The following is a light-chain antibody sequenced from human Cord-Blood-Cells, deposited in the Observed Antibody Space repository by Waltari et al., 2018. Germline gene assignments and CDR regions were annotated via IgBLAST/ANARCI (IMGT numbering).Light chain of an antibody. Sequence: EIVMTQSPANLSVSPGERATLSCRASQSVSSNLAWYQQKPGQAPRLLIYGASTRATGIPARFSGSGSGTEFTLTISSLQSEDFATYYCQQSYSTPPTFGQGTRLEIK. CDR2: GAS. J-gene: IGKJ5*01. V-gene: IGKV3-15*01. CDR1: QSVSSN. CDR3: QQSYSTPPT.